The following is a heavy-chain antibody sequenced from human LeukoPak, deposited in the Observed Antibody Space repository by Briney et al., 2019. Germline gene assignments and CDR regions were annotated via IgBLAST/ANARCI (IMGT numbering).Heavy chain of an antibody. D-gene: IGHD6-13*01. CDR3: TRSGSSWCEDY. J-gene: IGHJ4*02. CDR2: ISAYNVNT. Sequence: ASVKVSYKTPGYTFSNYGISWVRQAPGQGLEWMGWISAYNVNTYYVQKLQGRVTMTTDTSTSTAYMELRSLRSDDTAVYYCTRSGSSWCEDYWGQGTLVTVSS. V-gene: IGHV1-18*01. CDR1: GYTFSNYG.